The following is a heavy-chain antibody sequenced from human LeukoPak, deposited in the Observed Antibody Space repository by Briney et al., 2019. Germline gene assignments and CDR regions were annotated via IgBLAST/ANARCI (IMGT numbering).Heavy chain of an antibody. CDR2: ISGSGGST. Sequence: GGSLRLSCAASGFTFSSYGMSWVRQAPGKGLEWVSAISGSGGSTYYADSVKGRFTISRDNAKNSLYPQMNSLRAEDTGVYYCARRIAVADNYFDYWGQGTLVTVSS. V-gene: IGHV3-23*01. J-gene: IGHJ4*02. CDR1: GFTFSSYG. D-gene: IGHD6-19*01. CDR3: ARRIAVADNYFDY.